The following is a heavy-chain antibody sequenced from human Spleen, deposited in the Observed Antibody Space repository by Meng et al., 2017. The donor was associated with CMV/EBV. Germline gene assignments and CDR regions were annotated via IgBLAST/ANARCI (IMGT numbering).Heavy chain of an antibody. J-gene: IGHJ4*01. Sequence: SETLSLTCTVSGYSISSGYYWGWVRQPPGKGLEWIGSIYHSGSTYYNPSLKSRVTISVDTSKNQFSLKLSSVTAADTAVYYCARARFDYWGRGTLVTVSS. CDR2: IYHSGST. CDR1: GYSISSGYY. V-gene: IGHV4-38-2*02. CDR3: ARARFDY.